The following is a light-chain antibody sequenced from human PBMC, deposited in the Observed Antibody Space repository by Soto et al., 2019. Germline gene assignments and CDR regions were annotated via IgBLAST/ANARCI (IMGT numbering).Light chain of an antibody. CDR1: QGITNNY. J-gene: IGKJ5*01. Sequence: ETVLTQSPGTLSLSPGERATLSCRASQGITNNYLAWYQQKPGQAPRLLIYGASSRVTGIPDRFSGSGSGTDFTLTISRLEPEDFAVYYCQQYRTSPITFGQGTRLEIK. CDR3: QQYRTSPIT. CDR2: GAS. V-gene: IGKV3-20*01.